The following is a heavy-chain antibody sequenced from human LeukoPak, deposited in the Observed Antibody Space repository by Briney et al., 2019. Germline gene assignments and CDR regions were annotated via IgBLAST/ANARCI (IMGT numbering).Heavy chain of an antibody. CDR2: IYYSGST. CDR3: ARHSSGSADIFDS. CDR1: GGSISSSSYY. V-gene: IGHV4-39*01. Sequence: SETLSLTCTVSGGSISSSSYYWGWIRQPPGKGLEWIGSIYYSGSTYYNPSLKSRVTISVDTSKNQFSLKLSSVTAADTAVYYCARHSSGSADIFDSWGQGTLVTVSS. D-gene: IGHD3-10*01. J-gene: IGHJ4*02.